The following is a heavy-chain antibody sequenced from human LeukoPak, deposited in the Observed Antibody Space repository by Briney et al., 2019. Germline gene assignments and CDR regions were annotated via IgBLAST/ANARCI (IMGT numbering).Heavy chain of an antibody. D-gene: IGHD2-2*02. CDR1: GYSISSGYY. J-gene: IGHJ4*02. Sequence: PSETLSLTCAVSGYSISSGYYWGWIRPSPGKGLEWIGNIYHSGSTYKNPSLKSRVTISLDTSKNQFSLKLSFVTAADTAMYYCARLSGAPVRHPIYHFDYWGQGTLVAVSS. V-gene: IGHV4-38-2*01. CDR2: IYHSGST. CDR3: ARLSGAPVRHPIYHFDY.